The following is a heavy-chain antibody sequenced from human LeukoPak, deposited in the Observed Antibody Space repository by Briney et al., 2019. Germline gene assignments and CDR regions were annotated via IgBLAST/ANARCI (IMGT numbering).Heavy chain of an antibody. Sequence: PGGTLRLSCAASGFTFTSHGMNWVRQAPGKGREWVSGISSSGDITYYADSVKGRFTISRDNAKNSLYLQMNSLRAEDTAVYYRARDRAAQPGSSPFDYWGQGTLVTVSS. V-gene: IGHV3-21*01. CDR2: ISSSGDIT. CDR1: GFTFTSHG. D-gene: IGHD1-26*01. J-gene: IGHJ4*02. CDR3: ARDRAAQPGSSPFDY.